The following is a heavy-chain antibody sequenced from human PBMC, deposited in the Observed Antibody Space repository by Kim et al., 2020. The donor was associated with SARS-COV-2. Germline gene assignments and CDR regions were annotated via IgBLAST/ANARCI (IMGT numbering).Heavy chain of an antibody. Sequence: ASVKVSCKASGYTFTGYYMHWVRQAPGQGLEWMGWINPNSGGTNYAQKFQGRVTMTRDTSISTAYMELSRLRSDDTAVYYCARGSLHKWLRLGVDFGYWGQGTLVTVSS. V-gene: IGHV1-2*02. CDR2: INPNSGGT. D-gene: IGHD5-12*01. J-gene: IGHJ4*02. CDR3: ARGSLHKWLRLGVDFGY. CDR1: GYTFTGYY.